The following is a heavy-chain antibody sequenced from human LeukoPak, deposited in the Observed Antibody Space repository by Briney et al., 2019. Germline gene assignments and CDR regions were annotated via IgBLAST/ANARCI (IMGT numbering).Heavy chain of an antibody. D-gene: IGHD1-26*01. CDR2: ISWNSGSI. Sequence: PGGSLRLSCAASGFTFDDYAMHWVRQAPEKGLEWVSGISWNSGSIGYADSVKGRFTISRDNAKNSLYLQMNSLRADDTALYYCAKGLVGDAYYFDYWGQGTLVTVSS. CDR3: AKGLVGDAYYFDY. J-gene: IGHJ4*02. CDR1: GFTFDDYA. V-gene: IGHV3-9*01.